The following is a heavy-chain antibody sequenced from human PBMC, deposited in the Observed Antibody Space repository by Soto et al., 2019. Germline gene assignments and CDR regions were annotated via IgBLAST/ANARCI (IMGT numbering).Heavy chain of an antibody. CDR3: AREWVNHYYGMDV. CDR1: GGSISSGGYY. CDR2: IYYSGST. Sequence: SEALSLTCTVSGGSISSGGYYWSWIRQHPGKGLEWIGYIYYSGSTYYNPSLKSRVTISVDTSKNQFSLKLSSVTAADTAVYYCAREWVNHYYGMDVWGQGTTVTVSS. V-gene: IGHV4-31*03. D-gene: IGHD2-21*01. J-gene: IGHJ6*02.